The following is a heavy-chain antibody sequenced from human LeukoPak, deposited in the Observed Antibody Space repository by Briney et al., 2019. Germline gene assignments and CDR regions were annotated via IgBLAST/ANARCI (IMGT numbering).Heavy chain of an antibody. CDR2: IYPGDSDT. CDR1: GYSFTSYW. D-gene: IGHD6-6*01. Sequence: GESLKISCKGSGYSFTSYWIVWVRQMPGKGLEWMGIIYPGDSDTRYSPSFQGQVTISADKSISTAYLQWSSLKASDTAMYYCARHRVVSSSSHYYYYMDVWGKGTTVTVSS. V-gene: IGHV5-51*01. CDR3: ARHRVVSSSSHYYYYMDV. J-gene: IGHJ6*03.